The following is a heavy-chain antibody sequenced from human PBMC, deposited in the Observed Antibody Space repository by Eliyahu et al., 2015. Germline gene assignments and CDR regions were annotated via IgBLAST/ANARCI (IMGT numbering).Heavy chain of an antibody. J-gene: IGHJ5*02. D-gene: IGHD6-19*01. Sequence: QVQLVQSGAEVKXPGXSVKVSXKASGGXFXSYAIXWVRXAPGXXLEWMGGIIPIFGTANYAQKFQGRVTITADESTSTAYMELSSLRSEDTAVYYCAREIAAVAGINWFDPWGQGTLVTVSS. CDR3: AREIAAVAGINWFDP. CDR2: IIPIFGTA. V-gene: IGHV1-69*01. CDR1: GGXFXSYA.